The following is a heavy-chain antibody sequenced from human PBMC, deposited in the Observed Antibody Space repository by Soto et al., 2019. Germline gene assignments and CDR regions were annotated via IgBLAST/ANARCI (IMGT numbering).Heavy chain of an antibody. CDR1: GVSISSSSYY. Sequence: SETLSLTCTVSGVSISSSSYYWSWIRPPPGKGLEWIGSIYYSGSTYYNPSLKSRVTISVDTSKNQFSLKLSSVTAADTAVYYCARHPRRRNRSSTSGDAFDIWGQGTMVTVSS. CDR3: ARHPRRRNRSSTSGDAFDI. CDR2: IYYSGST. J-gene: IGHJ3*02. V-gene: IGHV4-39*01. D-gene: IGHD2-2*01.